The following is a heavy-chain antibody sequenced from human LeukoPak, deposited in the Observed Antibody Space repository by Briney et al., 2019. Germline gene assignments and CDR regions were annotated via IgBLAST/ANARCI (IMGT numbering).Heavy chain of an antibody. CDR1: GYTFTSYS. Sequence: AASVKVSCKASGYTFTSYSMHWVRQAPGQGLEWMGIINPSGGSTSYAQKFQGRVTMTRDTSTSTVYMELSSLRSEDTAVYYCARGGSCNSASGGDCSHLLIAWGQGTLVTVSS. V-gene: IGHV1-46*01. CDR2: INPSGGST. CDR3: ARGGSCNSASGGDCSHLLIA. D-gene: IGHD2-21*02. J-gene: IGHJ5*02.